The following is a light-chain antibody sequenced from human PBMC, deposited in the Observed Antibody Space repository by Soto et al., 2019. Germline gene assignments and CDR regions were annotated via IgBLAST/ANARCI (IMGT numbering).Light chain of an antibody. CDR3: SSYAGSKNDV. CDR2: EVS. J-gene: IGLJ1*01. CDR1: SSDVGGYNY. V-gene: IGLV2-8*01. Sequence: QSALTQPPSASGSPGQSVTISCTGTSSDVGGYNYVSWYQQHPGKGPKLIIYEVSRRPSGVPDRFSGSKSGNTASLTVAGLQAEDEADYYCSSYAGSKNDVFGTGTKLTVL.